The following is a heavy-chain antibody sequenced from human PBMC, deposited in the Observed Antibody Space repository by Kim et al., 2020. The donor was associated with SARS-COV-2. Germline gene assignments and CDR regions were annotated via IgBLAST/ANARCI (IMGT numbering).Heavy chain of an antibody. CDR3: AREGIHVDIVATIHPAAFDI. CDR2: IYYSGST. J-gene: IGHJ3*02. V-gene: IGHV4-31*03. CDR1: GGSISSGGYY. D-gene: IGHD5-12*01. Sequence: SETLSLTCTVSGGSISSGGYYWSWIRQHPGKGLEWIGYIYYSGSTYYNPSLKSRVTISVDTSKNQFSLKLSSVTAADTAVYYCAREGIHVDIVATIHPAAFDIWGQGTMVTVSS.